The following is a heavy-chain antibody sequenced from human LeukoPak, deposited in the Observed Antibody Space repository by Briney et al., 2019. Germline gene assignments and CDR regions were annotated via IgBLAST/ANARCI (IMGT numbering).Heavy chain of an antibody. Sequence: GGSLRLSCAASGFTFSSYAMSWVRQAPGKGLEWVSAISGSGGSTYYADSVKGRFTISRDNSKNTLYLQVNSLRAEDTAVYYCAKLSLEWNYYYYMDVWGKGTTVTVSS. J-gene: IGHJ6*03. CDR3: AKLSLEWNYYYYMDV. CDR2: ISGSGGST. D-gene: IGHD3-3*01. CDR1: GFTFSSYA. V-gene: IGHV3-23*01.